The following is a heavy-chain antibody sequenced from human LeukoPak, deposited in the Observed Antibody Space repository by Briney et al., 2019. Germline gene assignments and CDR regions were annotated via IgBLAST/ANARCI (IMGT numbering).Heavy chain of an antibody. CDR1: GFTFSTHF. CDR2: INTDGITT. D-gene: IGHD6-19*01. CDR3: ARICGWTVVEDY. Sequence: TGGSLRLSRATSGFTFSTHFMSWVRQAPGKGLVWVSRINTDGITTDYADSVKGRFTISRDNAKNTLYLQMNSLRAEDTAVYYCARICGWTVVEDYWGQGTMVTVSS. V-gene: IGHV3-74*01. J-gene: IGHJ4*02.